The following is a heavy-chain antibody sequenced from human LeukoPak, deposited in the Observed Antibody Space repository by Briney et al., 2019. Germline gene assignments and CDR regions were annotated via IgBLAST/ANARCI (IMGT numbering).Heavy chain of an antibody. D-gene: IGHD4-23*01. CDR1: GFSFSSYS. V-gene: IGHV3-48*01. CDR2: ISGSGSRI. CDR3: ARAPPDYGGYTNDY. J-gene: IGHJ4*02. Sequence: GGSLRLSCSISGFSFSSYSMNWVRKAPGKGLEWVSYISGSGSRIYYADSVKGRFTISRDNAKNSLYLQLNTLRAEDTAVYYCARAPPDYGGYTNDYWGQGTLVTVSS.